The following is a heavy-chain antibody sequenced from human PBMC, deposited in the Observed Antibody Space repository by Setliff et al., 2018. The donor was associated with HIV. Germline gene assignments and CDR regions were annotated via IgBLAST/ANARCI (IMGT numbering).Heavy chain of an antibody. V-gene: IGHV4-39*07. CDR3: AGEIPYSYGGRGHRL. J-gene: IGHJ4*02. CDR2: VFYSGST. CDR1: GDSISTGRYY. D-gene: IGHD3-22*01. Sequence: SETLSLTCTVSGDSISTGRYYWGWIRQPPGKGLEWIGSVFYSGSTNYNSSLKSRVTISIDTSRNQFSLTVSSVTAADTAVYYCAGEIPYSYGGRGHRLWGQGTLVTVSS.